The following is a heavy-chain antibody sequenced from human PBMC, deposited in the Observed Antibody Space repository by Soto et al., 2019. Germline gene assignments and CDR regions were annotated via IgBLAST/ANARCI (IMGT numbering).Heavy chain of an antibody. CDR3: AREGIAAAGTWFDP. J-gene: IGHJ5*02. CDR2: MNPNSGNT. V-gene: IGHV1-8*01. D-gene: IGHD6-13*01. Sequence: ASVKVSCKASGYTFTSYDINWVRQATGQGLEWMGWMNPNSGNTGYAQKFQGRVTMTRNTSISTAYMELSSPRSEDTAVYYCAREGIAAAGTWFDPWGQGTLVTVSS. CDR1: GYTFTSYD.